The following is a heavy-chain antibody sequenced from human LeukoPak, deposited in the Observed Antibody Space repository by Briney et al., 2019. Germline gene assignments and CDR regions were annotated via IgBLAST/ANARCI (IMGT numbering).Heavy chain of an antibody. J-gene: IGHJ4*02. V-gene: IGHV3-23*01. CDR1: GFTFPGYA. CDR3: AKRRLPTTGFSFDS. D-gene: IGHD2-21*02. CDR2: INSGGSST. Sequence: GGSLRLSCEASGFTFPGYAMSWVRQAPGMGLEWVSTINSGGSSTYYADSVTGGFSISRDNSNNTLYLLLSRLRADDTAVYFCAKRRLPTTGFSFDSWGQGTPVTVSS.